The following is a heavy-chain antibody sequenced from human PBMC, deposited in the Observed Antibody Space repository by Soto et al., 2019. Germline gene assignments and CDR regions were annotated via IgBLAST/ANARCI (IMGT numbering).Heavy chain of an antibody. CDR1: GFFFSSYG. J-gene: IGHJ4*02. D-gene: IGHD3-16*01. V-gene: IGHV3-23*01. CDR3: ASVTFGGVVLAH. CDR2: IGGSGGYT. Sequence: EVQLLESGGGLVQPGGSLRLSCAASGFFFSSYGMSWVRQAPGKGLEWVSGIGGSGGYTSYADSVKGRFTISRDNSKNTLYLQMKSLRADDTAVYYCASVTFGGVVLAHWGQGTLVTVSS.